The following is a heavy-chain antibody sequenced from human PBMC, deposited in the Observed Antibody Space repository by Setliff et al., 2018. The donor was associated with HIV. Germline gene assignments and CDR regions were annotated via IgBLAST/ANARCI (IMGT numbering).Heavy chain of an antibody. J-gene: IGHJ3*02. CDR3: ARDYYNFQDM. D-gene: IGHD3-3*01. V-gene: IGHV4-59*01. Sequence: PSETLSLTCTVSGGSINNYFWSWIRQSPGRGLEWIGYIYYSGETNCNPSLKSRVTFSVDTSKNQFSLKLSSVTAADSAVYYCARDYYNFQDMWGQGTMVTVSS. CDR2: IYYSGET. CDR1: GGSINNYF.